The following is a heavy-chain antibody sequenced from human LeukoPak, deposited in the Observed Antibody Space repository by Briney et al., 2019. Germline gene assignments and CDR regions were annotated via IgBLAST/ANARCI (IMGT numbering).Heavy chain of an antibody. J-gene: IGHJ4*02. V-gene: IGHV4-59*01. CDR2: IYDSGNT. CDR1: GGSISSWY. D-gene: IGHD6-19*01. Sequence: SSETLSLTCTVSGGSISSWYWSWIRQPPGKGLEWIGYIYDSGNTNYNPSLKTRVTISADTSKNQLSLNLTSVTAADTAVYYCARETKLMGYSSGLGFNYWGQGTLVTVSS. CDR3: ARETKLMGYSSGLGFNY.